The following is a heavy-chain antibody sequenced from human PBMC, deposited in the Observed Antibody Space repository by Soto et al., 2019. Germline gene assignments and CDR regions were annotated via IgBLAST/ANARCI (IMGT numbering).Heavy chain of an antibody. V-gene: IGHV4-34*01. Sequence: PSETLSLTCAVYGGAFIGYYCSFIRHPPGKGLEWIGEINHSGSTNYNPSLKSRVTISVDTSKNQFSLKLSSVTAADTAVYYCAREVAAASFYYYYYGMDVWGQGTTVTVS. CDR1: GGAFIGYY. J-gene: IGHJ6*02. CDR3: AREVAAASFYYYYYGMDV. CDR2: INHSGST. D-gene: IGHD6-13*01.